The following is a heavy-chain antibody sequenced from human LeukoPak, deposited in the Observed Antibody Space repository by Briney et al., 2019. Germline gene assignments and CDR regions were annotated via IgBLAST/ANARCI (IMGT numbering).Heavy chain of an antibody. V-gene: IGHV1-2*02. CDR2: INPNSGGT. CDR3: ARLVQSPYYYYYMDV. Sequence: GASVKVSCKASGYTFTGYYIHWVRQAPGQGLEWMGWINPNSGGTNYAQKFQSRVTMTRDTSISTAYMELSRLRSDDTAVYYCARLVQSPYYYYYMDVWGKGTTVTVSS. CDR1: GYTFTGYY. J-gene: IGHJ6*03.